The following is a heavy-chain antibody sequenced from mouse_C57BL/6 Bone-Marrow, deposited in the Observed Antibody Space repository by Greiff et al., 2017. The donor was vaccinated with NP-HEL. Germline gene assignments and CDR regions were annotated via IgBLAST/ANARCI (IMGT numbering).Heavy chain of an antibody. D-gene: IGHD1-1*01. Sequence: VMLVESGAELARPGASVKLSCKASGYTFTSYGISWVKQRTGQGLEWIGEIYPRSGNTYYNEKFKGKATLTADKSSSTAYMELRSLTSEDSAVYFCASDYGSSYLYYFDYWGQGTTLTVSS. CDR2: IYPRSGNT. V-gene: IGHV1-81*01. CDR3: ASDYGSSYLYYFDY. J-gene: IGHJ2*01. CDR1: GYTFTSYG.